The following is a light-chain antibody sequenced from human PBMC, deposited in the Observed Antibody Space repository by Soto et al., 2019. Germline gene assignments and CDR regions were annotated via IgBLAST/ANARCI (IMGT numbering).Light chain of an antibody. Sequence: EIVLTQSPGTLSLSPGERATLSCRASQSISNDYLAWYQQKVGQAPRLLLYGTSSRATGIPDRFSGSGSWTVFTLAISRLEPEDFAVYYCQHYGNSPPFTCGPGTKVDVK. CDR1: QSISNDY. CDR2: GTS. J-gene: IGKJ3*01. CDR3: QHYGNSPPFT. V-gene: IGKV3-20*01.